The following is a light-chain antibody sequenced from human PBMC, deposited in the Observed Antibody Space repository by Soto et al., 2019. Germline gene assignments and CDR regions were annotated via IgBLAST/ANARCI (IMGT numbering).Light chain of an antibody. J-gene: IGKJ1*01. V-gene: IGKV1-5*01. CDR3: QQYSTYPWT. CDR1: QSISTW. CDR2: DAY. Sequence: DIQLTQSPSTLSASVGDRVSITCRASQSISTWLAWYQQKPGKAPKLLIFDAYSLESRVSSRFSGRGSGTQFPLTISSLQPDDFATYYCQQYSTYPWTFGQGAKVEFK.